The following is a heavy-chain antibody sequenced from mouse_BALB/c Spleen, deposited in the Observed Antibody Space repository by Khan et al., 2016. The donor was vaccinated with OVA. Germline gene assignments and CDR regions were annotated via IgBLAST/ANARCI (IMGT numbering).Heavy chain of an antibody. Sequence: EVELVESGGGLVKPGGSLKLSCAASGFTFSSYAMSWVRQTPEKRLEWVASISSGGSTYFPDSVKGRLTISRDNARNILYLQMSSLRSEDTAMYYCAREVSGSNYAWFAYWGQGTLVTVSA. J-gene: IGHJ3*01. D-gene: IGHD1-1*01. CDR1: GFTFSSYA. CDR2: ISSGGST. CDR3: AREVSGSNYAWFAY. V-gene: IGHV5-6-5*01.